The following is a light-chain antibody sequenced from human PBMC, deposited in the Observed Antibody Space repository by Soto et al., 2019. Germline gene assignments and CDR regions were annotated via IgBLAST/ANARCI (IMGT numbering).Light chain of an antibody. CDR2: GAS. V-gene: IGKV3-20*01. CDR3: QQYGGSAPIT. J-gene: IGKJ5*01. Sequence: EIVLTQSPGTLSLFPGETAALSCRASQSVNSNYLALYQLRYGQAPRLLIYGASIRATGIPDRFSGSGSGTDFTLTISGLEPEDFAMYYCQQYGGSAPITFGQGTRLEIE. CDR1: QSVNSNY.